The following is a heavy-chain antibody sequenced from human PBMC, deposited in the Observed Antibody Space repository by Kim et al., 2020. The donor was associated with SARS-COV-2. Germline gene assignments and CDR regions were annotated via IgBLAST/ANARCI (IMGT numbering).Heavy chain of an antibody. J-gene: IGHJ6*02. D-gene: IGHD6-13*01. V-gene: IGHV4-39*07. CDR3: ASHGLRIAAAGPNYYYGMDV. CDR1: GGSISSSSYY. Sequence: SETLSLTCTVSGGSISSSSYYWGWIRQPPGKGLEWIGSIYYSGSTYYNPSLKSRVTISVDTSKNQFSLKLSSVTAADTAVYYCASHGLRIAAAGPNYYYGMDVWGQGTTVTVSS. CDR2: IYYSGST.